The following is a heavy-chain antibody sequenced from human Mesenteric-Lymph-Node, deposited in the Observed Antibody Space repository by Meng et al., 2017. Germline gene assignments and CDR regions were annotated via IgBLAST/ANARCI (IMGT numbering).Heavy chain of an antibody. J-gene: IGHJ4*02. CDR2: IRSKADGGTT. V-gene: IGHV3-15*01. CDR1: GFTFTNAW. Sequence: GESLKISCAASGFTFTNAWMSWVRQAPGNGLEWVGRIRSKADGGTTDYAAPVTGRFSISRDDSKGTLFLQMNCLQIEDTAVYYCTTCWLGGSRGSPARTFDYWGQGTLVTVSS. D-gene: IGHD6-19*01. CDR3: TTCWLGGSRGSPARTFDY.